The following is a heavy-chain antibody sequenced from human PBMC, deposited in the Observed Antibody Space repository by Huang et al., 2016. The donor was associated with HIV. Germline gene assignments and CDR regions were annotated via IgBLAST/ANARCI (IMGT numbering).Heavy chain of an antibody. Sequence: QVQLQESGPGLVKPSETLSLTCTVSGGSISTHYWSWIRQPPGKGLEWSGSIDYSGSTNYSHSLKSRGTILLDTCKNQFSLRVNSVTTADTAMYDFARDHHDFWRGYRRMYFFDHWGQGTLVTVSS. J-gene: IGHJ4*02. CDR1: GGSISTHY. CDR3: ARDHHDFWRGYRRMYFFDH. CDR2: IDYSGST. D-gene: IGHD3-3*01. V-gene: IGHV4-59*11.